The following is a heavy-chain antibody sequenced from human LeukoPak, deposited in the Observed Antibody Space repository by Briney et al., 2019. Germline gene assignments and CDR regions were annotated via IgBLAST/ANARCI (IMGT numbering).Heavy chain of an antibody. CDR3: AREDHVGAVTSFDY. J-gene: IGHJ4*02. CDR2: IIPIFGTA. CDR1: GGTFSSYA. V-gene: IGHV1-69*13. D-gene: IGHD4-17*01. Sequence: ASVKVSCKASGGTFSSYAISWVRQAPGQGLEWMGGIIPIFGTANYAQKFQGRVTITADESTSTAYMELSSLRSEDTAVYYCAREDHVGAVTSFDYWGQGTLVTVSS.